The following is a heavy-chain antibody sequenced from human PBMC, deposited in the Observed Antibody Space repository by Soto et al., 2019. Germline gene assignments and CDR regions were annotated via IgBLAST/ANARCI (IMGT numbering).Heavy chain of an antibody. J-gene: IGHJ6*02. D-gene: IGHD3-9*01. CDR2: IYPGDSDT. CDR3: ARVPSVVAPGNDYFGLDV. V-gene: IGHV5-51*01. Sequence: GESLKISCKGSGYSFTSYWIGWVRQMPGKGLELMGIIYPGDSDTRYSPSFQGQVTISADKSISTAYLQWSSLKASDTAIYYCARVPSVVAPGNDYFGLDVWGQGTTVTVSS. CDR1: GYSFTSYW.